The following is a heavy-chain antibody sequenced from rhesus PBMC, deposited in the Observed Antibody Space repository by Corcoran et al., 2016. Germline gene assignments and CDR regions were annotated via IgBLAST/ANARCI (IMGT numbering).Heavy chain of an antibody. D-gene: IGHD6-31*01. CDR1: GGYVSGYW. CDR2: IRSGGST. CDR3: ARQFSSGWYDY. Sequence: QVQLQQWGEGLVKPSETLSLTCAVYGGYVSGYWWGGLRQPPGKGLEWIGRIRSGGSTNYNPSLKSRVTISIDTSKNQFSLKLSSVTAADTAVYYCARQFSSGWYDYWGQGVLVTVSS. J-gene: IGHJ4*01. V-gene: IGHV4-160*01.